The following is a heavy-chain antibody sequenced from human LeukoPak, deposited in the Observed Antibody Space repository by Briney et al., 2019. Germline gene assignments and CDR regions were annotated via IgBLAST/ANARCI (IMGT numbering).Heavy chain of an antibody. CDR1: GFTFSSYE. V-gene: IGHV3-48*03. J-gene: IGHJ4*02. CDR2: ISTTGTII. Sequence: GGSLRLSCAASGFTFSSYEMGWVRQAPGKGLEWISYISTTGTIIYYADSVKCRFTLSRDNAENSLYLQMNSLRAEDTAVYYCARDYSVMDIVASYSFDYWGQGTLVTVSS. CDR3: ARDYSVMDIVASYSFDY. D-gene: IGHD5-12*01.